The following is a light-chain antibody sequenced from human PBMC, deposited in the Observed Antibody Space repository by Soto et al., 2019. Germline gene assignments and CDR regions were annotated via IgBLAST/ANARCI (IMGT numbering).Light chain of an antibody. CDR3: QQYNSYSLYT. CDR2: KAS. J-gene: IGKJ2*01. CDR1: QSISSW. Sequence: DIQMTQSPSTLSASVGDRVTITCRARQSISSWLAWYQQKPGKAPKLLIYKASSLESGVPSRFSGSGSGTEFTLTISCLQPDDFATYYCQQYNSYSLYTFGQGTKLEIK. V-gene: IGKV1-5*03.